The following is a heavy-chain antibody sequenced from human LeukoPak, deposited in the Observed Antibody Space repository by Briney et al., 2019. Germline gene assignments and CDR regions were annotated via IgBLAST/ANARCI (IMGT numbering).Heavy chain of an antibody. CDR1: GFTFSSYS. Sequence: PGGSLRLSCAASGFTFSSYSMNWVRQAPGKGLEWVSSISSSSSYIYYADSVKGRFTISRDNAKNSLYLQMNSLRAEDTAVYYCARDQGQSSSWYYYYYYYMDVWGKGTTVTVSS. J-gene: IGHJ6*03. D-gene: IGHD6-13*01. V-gene: IGHV3-21*01. CDR3: ARDQGQSSSWYYYYYYYMDV. CDR2: ISSSSSYI.